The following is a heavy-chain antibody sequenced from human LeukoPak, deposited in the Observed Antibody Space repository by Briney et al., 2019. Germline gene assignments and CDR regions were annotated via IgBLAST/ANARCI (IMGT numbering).Heavy chain of an antibody. D-gene: IGHD1-14*01. CDR2: ISGSDGRL. Sequence: GGSLRLSCAASGFTFSSYAMSWVRQAPGKGLEWVSAISGSDGRLFYADSVKGRFTISRDNSKNTLHLQMNSLRAEDTAVYYCAKESPYRAPTRTYYFDXXXXGTLVTVSS. CDR1: GFTFSSYA. V-gene: IGHV3-23*01. J-gene: IGHJ4*02. CDR3: AKESPYRAPTRTYYFDX.